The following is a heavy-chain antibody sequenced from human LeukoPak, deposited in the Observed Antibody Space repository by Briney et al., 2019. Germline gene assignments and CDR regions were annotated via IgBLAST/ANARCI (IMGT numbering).Heavy chain of an antibody. D-gene: IGHD3-10*01. Sequence: GGSLRLSCAASGFTFSSYAMSWVRQAPGKGLEWVSLISGNGGSTFYTDPVKGRFTISRDNSKNTLYLQINILRAEDTAVYYCARRKDYYGSVDYWGQGTLVTVSS. CDR1: GFTFSSYA. CDR2: ISGNGGST. J-gene: IGHJ4*02. CDR3: ARRKDYYGSVDY. V-gene: IGHV3-23*01.